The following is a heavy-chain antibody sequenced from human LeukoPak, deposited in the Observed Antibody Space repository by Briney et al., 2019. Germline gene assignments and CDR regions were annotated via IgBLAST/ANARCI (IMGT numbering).Heavy chain of an antibody. CDR2: IYYSGST. V-gene: IGHV4-59*01. D-gene: IGHD4-17*01. CDR1: GGSISGYF. CDR3: ARYLDYGDYWFDP. J-gene: IGHJ5*02. Sequence: QPSETLSLTCTVSGGSISGYFWSWIRQPPGKGLEWIGYIYYSGSTNYNPSLKSRVTISVDTSKNQFSLKLSSVTAADTAVYYCARYLDYGDYWFDPWGQGTLVTVSS.